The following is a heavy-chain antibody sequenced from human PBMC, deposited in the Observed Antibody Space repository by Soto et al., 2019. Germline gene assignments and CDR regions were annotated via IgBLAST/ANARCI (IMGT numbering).Heavy chain of an antibody. CDR2: ISYDGSNK. CDR3: AKDLGEAGTVPDYYYYYGMDV. D-gene: IGHD6-19*01. Sequence: QVQLVESGGGVVQPGRSLRLSCAASGFTFSSYGMHWVRQAPGKGLEWVAVISYDGSNKYYADSVKGRFTISRDNSKNTMYLPMNSLRAEDTAVYYCAKDLGEAGTVPDYYYYYGMDVWGQGTTVTVSS. V-gene: IGHV3-30*18. J-gene: IGHJ6*01. CDR1: GFTFSSYG.